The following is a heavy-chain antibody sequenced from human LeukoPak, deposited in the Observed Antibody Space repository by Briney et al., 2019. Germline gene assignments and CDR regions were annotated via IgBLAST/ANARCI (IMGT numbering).Heavy chain of an antibody. D-gene: IGHD3-10*01. V-gene: IGHV4-59*01. CDR2: INYSGST. Sequence: SETLSLTCTVSGGSISSYYWSWIRQPPGKGLEWIGYINYSGSTNYNPSLESRVTISVDRSKNQFSLKLSSVTAAGTAVYYCVRDLTGAGFHPWGQGTLVTVLS. CDR3: VRDLTGAGFHP. J-gene: IGHJ5*02. CDR1: GGSISSYY.